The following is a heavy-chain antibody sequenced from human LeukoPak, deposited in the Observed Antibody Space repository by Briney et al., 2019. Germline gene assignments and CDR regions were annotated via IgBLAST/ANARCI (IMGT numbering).Heavy chain of an antibody. V-gene: IGHV3-23*01. J-gene: IGHJ4*02. CDR3: TKSYYDSSGYYFGLIGY. D-gene: IGHD3-22*01. CDR2: ISGSGGST. CDR1: GFTFSSYA. Sequence: GGSLRLSCAASGFTFSSYAMSWVRQAPGKGLEWVSAISGSGGSTYYADSVKGRFTISRDNSKNTLYLQMNSLRAEDTAVYYCTKSYYDSSGYYFGLIGYWGQGTLVTVSS.